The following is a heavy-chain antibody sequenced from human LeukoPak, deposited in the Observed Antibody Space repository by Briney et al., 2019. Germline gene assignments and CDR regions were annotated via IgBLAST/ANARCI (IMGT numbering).Heavy chain of an antibody. CDR1: GGTFSSYA. D-gene: IGHD7-27*01. CDR3: AVGLTGDDAFDI. V-gene: IGHV1-2*02. Sequence: ASVKVSCKASGGTFSSYAISWVRQAPGQGLEWMGWINPNSGGTNYAQKFQGRVTMTRDTSISTAYMELSRLRSDDTAVYYCAVGLTGDDAFDIWGQGTMVTVSS. J-gene: IGHJ3*02. CDR2: INPNSGGT.